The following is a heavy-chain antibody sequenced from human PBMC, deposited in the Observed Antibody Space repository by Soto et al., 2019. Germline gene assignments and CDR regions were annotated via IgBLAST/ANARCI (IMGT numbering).Heavy chain of an antibody. Sequence: ASVKVSCKVSGYTLTELSMHWVRQAPGKGLEWMGGFDPEDGKTIYAQKFQGRVTMTEDTSTDTAYMELSSLRSEDTAVYYCATGPTMVRGVIIIAYWGQGPLVTVSS. CDR2: FDPEDGKT. CDR1: GYTLTELS. J-gene: IGHJ4*02. D-gene: IGHD3-10*01. V-gene: IGHV1-24*01. CDR3: ATGPTMVRGVIIIAY.